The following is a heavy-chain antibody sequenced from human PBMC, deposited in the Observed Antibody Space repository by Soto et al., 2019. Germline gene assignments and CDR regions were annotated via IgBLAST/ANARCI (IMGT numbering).Heavy chain of an antibody. CDR3: SSVVVVAATNYYYYYGMDV. J-gene: IGHJ6*02. Sequence: ASVKVSCKASGGTFSSYAISWVRQAPGQGLEWMGGIIPIFGTANYAQKFQGRVTITADESTSTAYMELSSLRSEDTAVYYCSSVVVVAATNYYYYYGMDVWGQGTTVTVSS. V-gene: IGHV1-69*13. CDR1: GGTFSSYA. CDR2: IIPIFGTA. D-gene: IGHD2-15*01.